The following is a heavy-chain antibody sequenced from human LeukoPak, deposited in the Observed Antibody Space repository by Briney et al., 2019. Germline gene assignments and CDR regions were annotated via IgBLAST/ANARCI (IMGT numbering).Heavy chain of an antibody. CDR1: GFTFDDYA. CDR3: AKDLGYSAYGGAFEI. V-gene: IGHV3-9*03. CDR2: ISWNSRSI. D-gene: IGHD5-12*01. Sequence: PGGSLRLSCAASGFTFDDYAMHWVRQAPGKGLEWVSGISWNSRSIDYADSVKGRFTISRDNAKNSLYLKMNSLRTEDMALYYCAKDLGYSAYGGAFEIWGQGTMVTVSS. J-gene: IGHJ3*02.